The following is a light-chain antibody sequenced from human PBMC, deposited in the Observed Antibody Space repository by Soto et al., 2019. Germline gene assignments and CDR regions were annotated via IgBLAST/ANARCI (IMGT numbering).Light chain of an antibody. CDR1: QSITNH. CDR2: AAS. Sequence: DIQMTQSPSSLSASVGDRVTITCRASQSITNHLNWYQQKPGKAPELVIYAASNLQSGVPSRFSGSGSGTDFTLTISSLQPEDFATYYCQQSYSALTITFGQGTRLEIK. V-gene: IGKV1-39*01. CDR3: QQSYSALTIT. J-gene: IGKJ5*01.